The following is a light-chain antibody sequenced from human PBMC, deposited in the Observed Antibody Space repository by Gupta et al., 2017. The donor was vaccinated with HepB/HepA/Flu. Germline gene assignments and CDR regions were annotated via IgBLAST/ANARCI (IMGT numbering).Light chain of an antibody. CDR1: QSVSSN. CDR3: QQYNNWPLT. CDR2: GAS. J-gene: IGKJ4*01. Sequence: EIVMTQSPATLSVSPGERATHSCRASQSVSSNLAWYQQKPGQAPRLLIYGASTRATGIPARFSGSGSGTEFTLNISSLQSEDFAVYHCQQYNNWPLTFGGGTKVEIK. V-gene: IGKV3-15*01.